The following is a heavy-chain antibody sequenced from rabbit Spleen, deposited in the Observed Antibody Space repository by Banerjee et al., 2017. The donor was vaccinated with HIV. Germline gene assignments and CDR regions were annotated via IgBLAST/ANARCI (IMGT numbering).Heavy chain of an antibody. J-gene: IGHJ6*01. CDR3: ARYPDTDNGMDL. D-gene: IGHD7-1*01. Sequence: QSLEESGGDLVKPGASLTLTCTASGFSFSDRDVMCWVRQAPVKGLEWIACIYAGSSGSTYYASWAKGRFTISKTSSTTVTLQMTSLTAADTATYFCARYPDTDNGMDLWGPGTLVTVS. CDR2: IYAGSSGST. CDR1: GFSFSDRDV. V-gene: IGHV1S40*01.